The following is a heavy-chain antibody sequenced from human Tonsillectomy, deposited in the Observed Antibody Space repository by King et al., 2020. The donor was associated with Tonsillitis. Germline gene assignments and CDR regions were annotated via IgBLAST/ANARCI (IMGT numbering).Heavy chain of an antibody. V-gene: IGHV2-70*01. J-gene: IGHJ4*02. CDR3: ARTQGYSSGWYEGYYFDY. D-gene: IGHD6-19*01. CDR2: IVWDEDK. Sequence: TLKESGPALVKPTQTLTLTCTFSGFSLSTSGMCVSWIRQPPGKALEWLALIVWDEDKYYSTSLKTRLTISKDTSKNQVVLTMTNMNPVDTATYYCARTQGYSSGWYEGYYFDYWGQGTLVTVSS. CDR1: GFSLSTSGMC.